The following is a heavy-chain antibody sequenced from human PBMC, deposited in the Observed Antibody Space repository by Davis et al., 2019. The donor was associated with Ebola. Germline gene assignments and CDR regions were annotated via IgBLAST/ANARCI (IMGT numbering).Heavy chain of an antibody. CDR1: AGTFSSYT. D-gene: IGHD2-15*01. CDR2: IIPILGIA. V-gene: IGHV1-69*04. J-gene: IGHJ4*02. CDR3: ARESRGWYCSGGSCSFGY. Sequence: SVKVSCKASAGTFSSYTISWVRQAPGQGLEWMGRIIPILGIANYAQKFQGRVTITADKSTSTAYMELSSLRSEDTAVYYCARESRGWYCSGGSCSFGYWGQGTLVTVSS.